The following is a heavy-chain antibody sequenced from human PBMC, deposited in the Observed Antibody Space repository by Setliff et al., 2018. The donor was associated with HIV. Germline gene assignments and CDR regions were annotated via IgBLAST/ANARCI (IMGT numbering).Heavy chain of an antibody. CDR2: IQTSEGT. V-gene: IGHV4-4*07. D-gene: IGHD3-10*01. CDR1: GGSISTDY. Sequence: SETLSLTCTVSGGSISTDYWTWVRQSAGKGLEWIGRIQTSEGTKYNPSHNSRVTVSIDTPKNQFSLDLTSVTAADTAVYYCARGGYGSGNAYYFADWGQGTLVTVSS. J-gene: IGHJ4*02. CDR3: ARGGYGSGNAYYFAD.